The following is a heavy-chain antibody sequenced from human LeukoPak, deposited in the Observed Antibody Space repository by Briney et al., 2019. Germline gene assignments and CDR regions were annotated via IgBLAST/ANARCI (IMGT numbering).Heavy chain of an antibody. Sequence: ASVKVSCKASGYTFTSYDINWVRQATGQGLEWMGWMNPNSGNTGYAQKFQGRVTMTRNTSISTAYMELSSLRSEDTAVYYCARRARVDIVVVPAAIGYYYYMDVWGKGTTVTISS. V-gene: IGHV1-8*01. J-gene: IGHJ6*03. CDR2: MNPNSGNT. CDR1: GYTFTSYD. D-gene: IGHD2-2*03. CDR3: ARRARVDIVVVPAAIGYYYYMDV.